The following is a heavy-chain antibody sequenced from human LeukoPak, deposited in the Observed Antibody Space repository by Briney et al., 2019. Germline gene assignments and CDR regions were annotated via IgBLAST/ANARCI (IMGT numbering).Heavy chain of an antibody. J-gene: IGHJ4*02. Sequence: GGSLRLSCEASGFTFSTYWMAWVRQAPGKGLEWVANIKGDESARHQADSVKGRFTISRDNARKSVYLQMSSLRGEDTAVYYCARDVGGSLDYWGQGTLVTVSS. V-gene: IGHV3-7*01. CDR2: IKGDESAR. CDR3: ARDVGGSLDY. CDR1: GFTFSTYW. D-gene: IGHD1-26*01.